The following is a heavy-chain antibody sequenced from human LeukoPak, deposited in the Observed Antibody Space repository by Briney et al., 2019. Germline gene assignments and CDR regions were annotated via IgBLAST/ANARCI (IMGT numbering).Heavy chain of an antibody. J-gene: IGHJ5*02. CDR1: GGSFSGYY. V-gene: IGHV4-34*01. CDR2: INHSGST. CDR3: ARGRGSYGYRNWFDP. D-gene: IGHD5-18*01. Sequence: SSETLSLTCAVYGGSFSGYYWSWIRQPPGKGLEWIGEINHSGSTNYNPSLKSRVTISVDTSKNQFSLKLSSVTAADTAVYYCARGRGSYGYRNWFDPWGQGTLVTVSS.